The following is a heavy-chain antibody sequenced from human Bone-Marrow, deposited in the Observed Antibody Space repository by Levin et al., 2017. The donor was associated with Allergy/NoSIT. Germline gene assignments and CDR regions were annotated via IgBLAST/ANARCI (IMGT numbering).Heavy chain of an antibody. J-gene: IGHJ4*02. V-gene: IGHV1-24*01. Sequence: GESLKISCRVSGYTLTELSMHWVRQAPGKGLEWMGGFDLEEGETVYAQKFQGRVTMTEDTSTDTAYMELSSLRSEDTAVYYCAISPNYQVLPLAYWGQGTLVTVSS. CDR2: FDLEEGET. D-gene: IGHD4/OR15-4a*01. CDR3: AISPNYQVLPLAY. CDR1: GYTLTELS.